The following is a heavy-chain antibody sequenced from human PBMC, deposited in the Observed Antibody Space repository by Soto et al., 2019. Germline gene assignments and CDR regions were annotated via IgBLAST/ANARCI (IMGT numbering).Heavy chain of an antibody. V-gene: IGHV3-33*01. CDR3: ARDHGDGLDH. CDR2: IWYDGSIK. Sequence: QVQLVESGGGVVQPGRSLRLSCAASGFTFSSYGMHWVRQAPGKGLEWVAVIWYDGSIKYYSDSVKGRFTISRDNSKKTLYQQMNSRRAEETPVYYCARDHGDGLDHWGHGTPVTVSS. J-gene: IGHJ4*03. CDR1: GFTFSSYG.